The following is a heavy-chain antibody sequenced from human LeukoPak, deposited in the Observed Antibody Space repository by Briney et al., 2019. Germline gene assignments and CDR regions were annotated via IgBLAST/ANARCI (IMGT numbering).Heavy chain of an antibody. D-gene: IGHD2-21*02. CDR2: IKQDGSEK. CDR3: AREMVVTATSFDY. CDR1: GFTFSNAW. V-gene: IGHV3-7*01. J-gene: IGHJ4*02. Sequence: PGGSLRLSCAASGFTFSNAWMSWVRQAPGKGLEWVANIKQDGSEKYYVDSVKGRFTISRDNAKSSLDLQMNSLRAEDTAVYYCAREMVVTATSFDYWGQGTLVTVSS.